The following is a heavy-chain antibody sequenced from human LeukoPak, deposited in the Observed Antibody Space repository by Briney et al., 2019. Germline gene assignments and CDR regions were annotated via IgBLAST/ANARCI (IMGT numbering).Heavy chain of an antibody. CDR3: ASSESAMLDY. V-gene: IGHV4-61*01. CDR2: INHSGST. J-gene: IGHJ4*02. CDR1: GGSVSSGSSY. Sequence: SETLSLTCTVSGGSVSSGSSYWTWIRQPPGKGLEWIGEINHSGSTNCNPSLKSRVTISVDTSKNQFSLKLSSVTAADTAVYYCASSESAMLDYWGQGTLVTVSS.